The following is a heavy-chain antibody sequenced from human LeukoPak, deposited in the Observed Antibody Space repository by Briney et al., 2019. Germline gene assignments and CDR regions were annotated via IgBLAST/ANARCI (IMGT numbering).Heavy chain of an antibody. CDR3: ARGGIPTGPYYYFYYMDV. J-gene: IGHJ6*03. CDR1: GFTFSKNV. V-gene: IGHV3-30*01. Sequence: GSSLRLSCAASGFTFSKNVMHWVRQAPGKGLEWVALTSYDGNNKFHADSVKGRFTISRDNSRNTLCLQMNSLRSEDAAVYSCARGGIPTGPYYYFYYMDVWGKGTAVTVSS. D-gene: IGHD3-10*01. CDR2: TSYDGNNK.